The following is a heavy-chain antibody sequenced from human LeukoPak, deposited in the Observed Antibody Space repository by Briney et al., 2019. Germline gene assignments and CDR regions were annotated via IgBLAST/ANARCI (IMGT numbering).Heavy chain of an antibody. CDR3: ARALGYCSSTSCKPINFDY. Sequence: PGGSLRLSCAASGFTFSSYSMNWVRQAPGKGLEWVSSISSSSSYIYYADSVKGRFTISGDNAKNSLYLQMNSLRAEDTAVYYCARALGYCSSTSCKPINFDYWGQGTLVTVSS. CDR1: GFTFSSYS. V-gene: IGHV3-21*01. CDR2: ISSSSSYI. J-gene: IGHJ4*02. D-gene: IGHD2-2*01.